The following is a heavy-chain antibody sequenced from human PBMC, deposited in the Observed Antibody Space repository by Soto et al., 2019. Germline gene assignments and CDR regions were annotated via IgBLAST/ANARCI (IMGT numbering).Heavy chain of an antibody. CDR2: ISSSSSYI. Sequence: GSLRLSCAASGFTFSSYSMNWVRQAPGKGLEWVSSISSSSSYIYYADSVKGRFTISRDNAKNSLYLQMNSLRAEDTAVYYCARGWERYFDWLSRTPYYYYYGMDVWGQGT. CDR3: ARGWERYFDWLSRTPYYYYYGMDV. V-gene: IGHV3-21*01. D-gene: IGHD3-9*01. J-gene: IGHJ6*02. CDR1: GFTFSSYS.